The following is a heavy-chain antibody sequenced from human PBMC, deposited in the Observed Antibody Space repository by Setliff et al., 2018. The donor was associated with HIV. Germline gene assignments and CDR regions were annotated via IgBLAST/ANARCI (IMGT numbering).Heavy chain of an antibody. CDR2: ITSSRSNSI. V-gene: IGHV3-48*04. CDR1: GFMFGVDW. D-gene: IGHD3-16*01. Sequence: PGGSLRLSCAASGFMFGVDWMSWVRQTPGKGLEWIAYITSSRSNSIHYADSVKGRFIISRDNAKNSLHLQMNSLRAEDTAVYYCARLGGAGPYWGQGTLVTVSS. J-gene: IGHJ4*02. CDR3: ARLGGAGPY.